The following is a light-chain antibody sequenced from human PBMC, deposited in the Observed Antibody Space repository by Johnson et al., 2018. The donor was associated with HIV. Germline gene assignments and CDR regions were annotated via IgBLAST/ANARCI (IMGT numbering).Light chain of an antibody. CDR1: SSNIGNNY. Sequence: QSVLTQPPSVSAAPGQKVTISCSGSSSNIGNNYVSWYQQLPGRAPKLLIYDNNKRPSGIPDRFSGSKSGTSATLGITVLQTGDEADYYCGTWDSSLRVGFFGTGTKVTVL. CDR2: DNN. CDR3: GTWDSSLRVGF. V-gene: IGLV1-51*01. J-gene: IGLJ1*01.